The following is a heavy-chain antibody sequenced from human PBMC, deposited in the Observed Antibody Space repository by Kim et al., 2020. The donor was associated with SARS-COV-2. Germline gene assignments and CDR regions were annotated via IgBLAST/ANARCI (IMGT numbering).Heavy chain of an antibody. J-gene: IGHJ4*02. Sequence: GGSLRLSCAASGFTFSSYGMHWVRQAPGKGLEWVAVIWYDGSNKYYADSVKGRFTISRDNSKNTLYLQMNSLRAEDTAVYYCARDHCSGTSCHFADYWGQGTLVTVSS. CDR2: IWYDGSNK. CDR3: ARDHCSGTSCHFADY. V-gene: IGHV3-33*01. CDR1: GFTFSSYG. D-gene: IGHD2-2*01.